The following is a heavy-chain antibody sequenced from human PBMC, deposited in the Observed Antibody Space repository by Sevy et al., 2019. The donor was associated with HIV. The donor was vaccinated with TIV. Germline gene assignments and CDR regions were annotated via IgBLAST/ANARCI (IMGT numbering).Heavy chain of an antibody. CDR3: ARGRGVVPAAHLPYYYYGMDV. V-gene: IGHV3-30*04. J-gene: IGHJ6*02. CDR1: GFTFSSYA. Sequence: GGSLRLSCAASGFTFSSYAMHWVRQAPGKGLEWVAVISYDGSNKYYADSVKGRFTISRDNSKNTLYLQMNSLRAEDTAVYYCARGRGVVPAAHLPYYYYGMDVWSEGTTATPSS. D-gene: IGHD2-2*01. CDR2: ISYDGSNK.